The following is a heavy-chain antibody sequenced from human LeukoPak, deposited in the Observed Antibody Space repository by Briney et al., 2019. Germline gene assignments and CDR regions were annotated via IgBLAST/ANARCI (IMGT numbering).Heavy chain of an antibody. D-gene: IGHD6-13*01. V-gene: IGHV3-21*01. CDR2: ISSSSSYI. CDR3: ARLSSENSAGWDYFYMDV. CDR1: GFTFSSYS. J-gene: IGHJ6*03. Sequence: PGGSLRLSCAASGFTFSSYSMNWVRQAPGKGLEWVSSISSSSSYIYYADSVKGRFTISRDNAKNSLYLQMNSLRAEDSGIYYCARLSSENSAGWDYFYMDVWGKGTTVTISS.